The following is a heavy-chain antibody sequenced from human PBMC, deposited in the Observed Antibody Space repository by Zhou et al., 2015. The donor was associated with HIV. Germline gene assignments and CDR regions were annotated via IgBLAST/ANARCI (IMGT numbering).Heavy chain of an antibody. Sequence: QVLLVQSGAEVKKPGSSVKVSCEASGGTFSNYAVSWVRQAPGQGLEWMGGIIPMLGTANYAQHFQGRVTFTADDSTNSAYMDLSSLSSEDTAVYYCARAMVDLGVFFDSWGQGTLVTVSS. CDR1: GGTFSNYA. D-gene: IGHD5-18*01. V-gene: IGHV1-69*01. CDR2: IIPMLGTA. CDR3: ARAMVDLGVFFDS. J-gene: IGHJ4*02.